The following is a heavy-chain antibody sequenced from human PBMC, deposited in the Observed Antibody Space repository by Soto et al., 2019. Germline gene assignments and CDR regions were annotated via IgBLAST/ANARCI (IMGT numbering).Heavy chain of an antibody. D-gene: IGHD1-20*01. CDR2: ISYGSGAKT. Sequence: QVHLEESGGGVVQAGRSLRLSCAATGLTFSSFAMHWVRQAPGKGLEWVAVISYGSGAKTNYAENVKGRFTISRDNSKKEIYLQMNNVRREDTGVYFCARGMRYKWNSEWGCLDNWGRGTPVTVSS. CDR1: GLTFSSFA. V-gene: IGHV3-30-3*01. J-gene: IGHJ4*02. CDR3: ARGMRYKWNSEWGCLDN.